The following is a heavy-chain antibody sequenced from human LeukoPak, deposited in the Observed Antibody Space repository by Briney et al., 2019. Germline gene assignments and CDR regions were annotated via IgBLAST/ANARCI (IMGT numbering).Heavy chain of an antibody. CDR1: GFTFSNYN. V-gene: IGHV3-21*01. Sequence: GGSLRLSCGASGFTFSNYNMNWIRQAPGEGLEWVSSINSRSTYIFYADSVMGRFTISRDNAKNSLFLQMNSLRAEDTAVYYCARDETNGFDSWGQGTLVTVSS. J-gene: IGHJ5*01. CDR2: INSRSTYI. CDR3: ARDETNGFDS. D-gene: IGHD1-14*01.